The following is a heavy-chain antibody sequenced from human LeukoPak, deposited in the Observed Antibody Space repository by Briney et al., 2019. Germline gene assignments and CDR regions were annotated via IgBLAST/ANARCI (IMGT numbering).Heavy chain of an antibody. V-gene: IGHV3-23*01. J-gene: IGHJ5*02. CDR2: ISAFGGCT. CDR3: AKDRGSSDYGISVRGRNCFDP. CDR1: GFTFDNYA. D-gene: IGHD5-12*01. Sequence: PGGSLRLSCAASGFTFDNYAMSWVRQAPGKGLEWVSGISAFGGCTYYADSVKGRFTISRDSSKSTLYVQMNSLRAEDTAVYYCAKDRGSSDYGISVRGRNCFDPWGQGTLVTVSS.